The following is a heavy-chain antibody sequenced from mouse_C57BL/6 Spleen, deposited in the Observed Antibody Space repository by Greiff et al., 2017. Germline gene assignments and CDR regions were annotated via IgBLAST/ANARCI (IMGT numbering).Heavy chain of an antibody. V-gene: IGHV5-17*01. CDR3: AREIWGLYAMDY. CDR1: GFTFSDYG. J-gene: IGHJ4*01. CDR2: ISRGSSTI. Sequence: EVMLVESGGGLVKPGGSLKLSCAASGFTFSDYGMHWVRQAPEQGLEWVAYISRGSSTIYYADTVKGRFTISRDNAKNTLFLQMTSLRSEDTAMYYCAREIWGLYAMDYWGQGTSVTVSS. D-gene: IGHD1-1*02.